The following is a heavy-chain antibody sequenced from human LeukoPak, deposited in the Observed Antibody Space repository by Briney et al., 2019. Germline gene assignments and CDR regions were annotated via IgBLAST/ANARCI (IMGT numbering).Heavy chain of an antibody. Sequence: SVKVSCKTSGLSFRQSAISGVRQAPGQGLEWMGGIIPIFGTANYAQKFQGRVTITTDESTSTAYMELSSLRSEDTAVYYCAIGYGVKYYWGQGTLVTVSS. CDR2: IIPIFGTA. CDR1: GLSFRQSA. D-gene: IGHD2-2*03. J-gene: IGHJ4*02. CDR3: AIGYGVKYY. V-gene: IGHV1-69*05.